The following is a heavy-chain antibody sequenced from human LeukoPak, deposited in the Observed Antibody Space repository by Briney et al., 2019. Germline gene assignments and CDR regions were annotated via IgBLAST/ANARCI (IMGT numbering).Heavy chain of an antibody. D-gene: IGHD4-17*01. CDR1: GYTFTSYD. Sequence: ASVKVSCKASGYTFTSYDINWVRQATGQGLEWMGWMNPNSGNTGYAQKFQGRVTMTRNTSISTAYMELSGLRSEDTAVYYCARGFSGDYRFDYWGQGTLVTVSS. V-gene: IGHV1-8*01. J-gene: IGHJ4*02. CDR2: MNPNSGNT. CDR3: ARGFSGDYRFDY.